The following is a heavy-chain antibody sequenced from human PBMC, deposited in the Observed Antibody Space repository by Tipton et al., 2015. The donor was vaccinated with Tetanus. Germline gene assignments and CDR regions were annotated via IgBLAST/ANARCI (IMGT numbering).Heavy chain of an antibody. D-gene: IGHD5-24*01. CDR2: FYHAGST. CDR1: GDSMNSDDYS. CDR3: ARIGWLQQNKPGFDI. V-gene: IGHV4-30-2*01. J-gene: IGHJ3*02. Sequence: TLSLTCAVFGDSMNSDDYSWGWIRQPPGKGMEWIGYFYHAGSTSYNPSLKSRVAISVDWSKNQLSLNLSSVTAADTAIYYCARIGWLQQNKPGFDIWGQGTMVTVSS.